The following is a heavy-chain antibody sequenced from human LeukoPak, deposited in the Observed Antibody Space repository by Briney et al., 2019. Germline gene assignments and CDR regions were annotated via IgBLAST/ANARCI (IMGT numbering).Heavy chain of an antibody. D-gene: IGHD3-22*01. CDR2: MYFIGST. Sequence: SESMCLTCAVSGGDNSGNDWSWIRHPPGKGREWIASMYFIGSTNYNPSLKSRVTMSVDTSKNQFSLKLNSVTAADTAVYYCARIPSYYDSSVQYYYGMDVWGQGTTVTVSS. CDR1: GGDNSGND. V-gene: IGHV4-59*08. CDR3: ARIPSYYDSSVQYYYGMDV. J-gene: IGHJ6*02.